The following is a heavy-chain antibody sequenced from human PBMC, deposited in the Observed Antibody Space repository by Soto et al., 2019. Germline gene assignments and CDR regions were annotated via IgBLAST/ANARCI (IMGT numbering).Heavy chain of an antibody. CDR2: INPFDGSR. CDR1: GYIFTSYY. Sequence: ASVKVSCKASGYIFTSYYLHWVRQAPGQGLEWMGWINPFDGSRMFAQSFQGRVTFTRDTSTSTVYMELSGLRSEDTAVYDCARSIVVVTALDYWGQGTLVTVSS. CDR3: ARSIVVVTALDY. V-gene: IGHV1-46*01. J-gene: IGHJ4*02. D-gene: IGHD2-21*02.